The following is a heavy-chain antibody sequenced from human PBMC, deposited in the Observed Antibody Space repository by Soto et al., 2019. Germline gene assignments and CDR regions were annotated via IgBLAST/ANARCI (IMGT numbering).Heavy chain of an antibody. D-gene: IGHD3-3*01. CDR2: ISGSGGST. J-gene: IGHJ6*03. Sequence: GGSLRLSCAASGFTFSSYAMSWVRQAPGKGLEWVSAISGSGGSTYYADSVKGRFTISRDNSKNTLYLQMNSLRAEDTAVYYCAKGRADFWSGYSYYYYMDVWGKGTTVTV. CDR3: AKGRADFWSGYSYYYYMDV. CDR1: GFTFSSYA. V-gene: IGHV3-23*01.